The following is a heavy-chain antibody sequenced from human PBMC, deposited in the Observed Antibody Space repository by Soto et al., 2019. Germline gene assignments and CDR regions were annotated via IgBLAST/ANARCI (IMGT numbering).Heavy chain of an antibody. Sequence: GGSLRLSCAASGFVFTDYWMHWVRRVPGRGLVWVSRVNSDGSTTNYVDSVKGRFTISRDNAKNTLYLHMTSLRAEDTSVFHCVRGLYGDHVGFDSWGQGTLVTVSS. V-gene: IGHV3-74*01. CDR3: VRGLYGDHVGFDS. CDR2: VNSDGSTT. J-gene: IGHJ4*02. CDR1: GFVFTDYW. D-gene: IGHD4-17*01.